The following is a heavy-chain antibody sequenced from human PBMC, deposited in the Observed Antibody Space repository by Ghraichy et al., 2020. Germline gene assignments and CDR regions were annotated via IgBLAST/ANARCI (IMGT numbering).Heavy chain of an antibody. CDR3: AADEYSNKWYKY. D-gene: IGHD1-1*01. Sequence: SETLSLTCTVSGAPIGSVGYSWGWIRQPPGKGLEWIGGFSYIGNTYYNPSLRSRVTISVDTSKNQFSLQLNSVTAADTAVFYCAADEYSNKWYKYWGQGTPVTVS. CDR2: FSYIGNT. J-gene: IGHJ1*01. V-gene: IGHV4-39*01. CDR1: GAPIGSVGYS.